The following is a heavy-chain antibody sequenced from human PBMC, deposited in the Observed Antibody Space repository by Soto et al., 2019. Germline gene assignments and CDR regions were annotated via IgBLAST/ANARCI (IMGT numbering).Heavy chain of an antibody. V-gene: IGHV4-39*01. D-gene: IGHD3-10*01. Sequence: SETLSRTCAVSFASVSSTGFHWCCIRQPPGQGLEWIGSIYEGETTFYNSSLKSRVTISADTSKNQFSLRLTSVTAADTAVYYCARRGSGHTFDYWGQGTLVTVSS. CDR2: IYEGETT. CDR1: FASVSSTGFH. J-gene: IGHJ4*02. CDR3: ARRGSGHTFDY.